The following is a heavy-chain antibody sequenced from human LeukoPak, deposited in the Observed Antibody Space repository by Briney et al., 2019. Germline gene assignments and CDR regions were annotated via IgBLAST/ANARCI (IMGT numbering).Heavy chain of an antibody. CDR1: GYTFTGYH. V-gene: IGHV1-2*06. J-gene: IGHJ4*02. Sequence: ASVKVSCKASGYTFTGYHMHWVRQAPGQGLEWVGRINANSGDTYNAQMFQGRVTMTRDTSISTAYMELSRLRSDDTAVYYCARGEYDYGDYQSFDYWGQGTLVTVSS. CDR2: INANSGDT. CDR3: ARGEYDYGDYQSFDY. D-gene: IGHD4-17*01.